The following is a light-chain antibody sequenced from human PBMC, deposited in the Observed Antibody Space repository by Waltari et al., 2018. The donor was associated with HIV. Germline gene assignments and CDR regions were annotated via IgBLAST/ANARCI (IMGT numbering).Light chain of an antibody. CDR2: EVS. CDR3: SSYGDSLRVL. V-gene: IGLV2-8*01. Sequence: QSALTQPPSASGSLGQSVTISCTGSSSDIGAYDSVSWFQQHPRSAPKLLLYEVSRRPATVSDRCSGSRSGRTAFLTVAGLQPDDEATYFCSSYGDSLRVLFGGGTNVTVL. J-gene: IGLJ3*02. CDR1: SSDIGAYDS.